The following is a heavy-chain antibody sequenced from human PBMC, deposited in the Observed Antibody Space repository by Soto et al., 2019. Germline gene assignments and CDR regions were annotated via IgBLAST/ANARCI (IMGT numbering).Heavy chain of an antibody. Sequence: GGSLRLSCAASGFTFSDYAMSWVRQAPGKGLEWVSAISGSAGITYYADSVKGRFTISRDSSENTLYLQMNSLRAEDTAVYYCAKAKRGDRSSWYRSNYYYGMDVWGQGTTVTVSS. CDR3: AKAKRGDRSSWYRSNYYYGMDV. D-gene: IGHD6-13*01. J-gene: IGHJ6*02. CDR1: GFTFSDYA. CDR2: ISGSAGIT. V-gene: IGHV3-23*01.